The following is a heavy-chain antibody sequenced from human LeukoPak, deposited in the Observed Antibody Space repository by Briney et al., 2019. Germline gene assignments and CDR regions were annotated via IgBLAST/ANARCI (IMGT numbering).Heavy chain of an antibody. Sequence: SETLSLTCTVSGGSISSYYWSWIRQPAGKGLEWIGRIYTSGSTNYNPSLKSRVAILVDTSKNQFSLKLSSVTAADTAVYYCARGSGYSSSGFWYNWFDPWGRGTLVTVSS. V-gene: IGHV4-4*07. CDR2: IYTSGST. D-gene: IGHD6-13*01. J-gene: IGHJ5*02. CDR3: ARGSGYSSSGFWYNWFDP. CDR1: GGSISSYY.